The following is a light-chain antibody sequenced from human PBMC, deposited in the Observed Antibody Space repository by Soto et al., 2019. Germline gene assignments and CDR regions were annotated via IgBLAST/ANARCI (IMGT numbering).Light chain of an antibody. CDR3: SSFAGGNIYV. CDR2: EVS. CDR1: SSDVGAYNY. Sequence: QSVLPQPPSASGSPGQSVTISCTGTSSDVGAYNYVSWYQHHPGKVPKLMIYEVSKRPSGVPDRFSGSKSGNTASLTVSGLQAEDEADYYCSSFAGGNIYVFGTGTKVTVL. V-gene: IGLV2-8*01. J-gene: IGLJ1*01.